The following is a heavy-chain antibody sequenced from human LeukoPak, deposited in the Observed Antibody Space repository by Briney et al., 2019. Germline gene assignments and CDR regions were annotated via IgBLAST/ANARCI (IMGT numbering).Heavy chain of an antibody. V-gene: IGHV1-46*01. Sequence: ASVKVSCKAFGYTFTSNYMHWVRQAPGQGPEWMGVISPSGGSTTYAQKFQGRVTMTRDMSTSTVYMELSSLRSEDPAVYYCARDVEWELPYFDYWGQGTLVTVSS. J-gene: IGHJ4*02. D-gene: IGHD1-26*01. CDR2: ISPSGGST. CDR3: ARDVEWELPYFDY. CDR1: GYTFTSNY.